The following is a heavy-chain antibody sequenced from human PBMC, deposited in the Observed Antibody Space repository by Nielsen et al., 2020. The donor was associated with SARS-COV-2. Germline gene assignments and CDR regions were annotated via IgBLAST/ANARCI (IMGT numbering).Heavy chain of an antibody. CDR1: GFTFSSYW. CDR2: INQDGSEK. V-gene: IGHV3-7*03. D-gene: IGHD6-19*01. CDR3: ARGGEYSSGWFTSYYGMDV. J-gene: IGHJ6*02. Sequence: ESLKISCAASGFTFSSYWKSWVRQAPRKGLEWVANINQDGSEKYYVDSAKGRFTISRDNAKNSLYLQMNILRAEDTAVYYCARGGEYSSGWFTSYYGMDVWGQGTTVTVSS.